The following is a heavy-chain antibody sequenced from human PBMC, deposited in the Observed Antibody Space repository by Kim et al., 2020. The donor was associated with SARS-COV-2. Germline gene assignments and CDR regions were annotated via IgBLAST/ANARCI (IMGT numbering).Heavy chain of an antibody. CDR3: ARGSTVVTPRALGY. D-gene: IGHD4-17*01. Sequence: SETLSLTCAVYGGSFSGYYWSWIRQPPGKGLEWIGEINHSGSTNYNPSLKSRVTISVDTSKNQFSLKLSSVTAADTAVYYCARGSTVVTPRALGYWGQGTLVTVSS. J-gene: IGHJ4*02. V-gene: IGHV4-34*01. CDR2: INHSGST. CDR1: GGSFSGYY.